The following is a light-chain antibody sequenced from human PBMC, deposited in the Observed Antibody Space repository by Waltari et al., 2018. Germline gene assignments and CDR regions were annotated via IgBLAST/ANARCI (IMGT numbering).Light chain of an antibody. CDR3: CSYTGSYTWV. CDR2: DVS. J-gene: IGLJ3*02. Sequence: QSALTQPRSVSGSPGQSVTISCTGTSADIGGSNYVSWYQQHPGKAPKLMIYDVSKRPSGVPDGFSGSKSGNTASLTISGLQAEDEAHYYCCSYTGSYTWVFGGGTKLTVL. CDR1: SADIGGSNY. V-gene: IGLV2-11*01.